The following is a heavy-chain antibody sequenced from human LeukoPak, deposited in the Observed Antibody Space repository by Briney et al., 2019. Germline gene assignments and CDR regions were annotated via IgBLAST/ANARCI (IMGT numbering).Heavy chain of an antibody. V-gene: IGHV3-66*02. J-gene: IGHJ4*02. Sequence: GGSLRLSCAASGFTVSSNYMSWVRQAPGKGLEWVSAISGSGGSTYYADSVKGRFTISRDNSKNTLYLQMNSLRAEDTAVYYCARDLGSGYYSFYYFDYWGQGTLVTVSS. CDR3: ARDLGSGYYSFYYFDY. CDR2: ISGSGGST. CDR1: GFTVSSNY. D-gene: IGHD3-3*01.